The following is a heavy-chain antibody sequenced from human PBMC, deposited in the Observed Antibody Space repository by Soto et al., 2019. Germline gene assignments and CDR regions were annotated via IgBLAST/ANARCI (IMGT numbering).Heavy chain of an antibody. Sequence: VQLVESGGGLVQPGGSLRLSCAASGFTFSSYWMHWVRQAPGKGLVWVSRINSDGSSTSYADSVKGRFTISRDNAKNTLYLQMNSLRAEDTAVYYCARGGITIFGVVIPFDPWGQGTLVTVSS. V-gene: IGHV3-74*01. CDR3: ARGGITIFGVVIPFDP. CDR2: INSDGSST. CDR1: GFTFSSYW. D-gene: IGHD3-3*01. J-gene: IGHJ5*02.